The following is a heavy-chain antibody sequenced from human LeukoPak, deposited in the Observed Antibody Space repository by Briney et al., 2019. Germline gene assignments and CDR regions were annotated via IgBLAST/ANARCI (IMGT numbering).Heavy chain of an antibody. CDR2: ISYDGSNK. CDR3: AREFHIVVVYYYGMDV. D-gene: IGHD2-2*01. J-gene: IGHJ6*02. V-gene: IGHV3-30-3*01. CDR1: GGTFSSYA. Sequence: SCKASGGTFSSYAISWVRQAPGKGLEWVAVISYDGSNKYYADSVKGRFTISRDNSKNTLYLQMNSLRAEDTAVYYCAREFHIVVVYYYGMDVWGQGTTVTVSS.